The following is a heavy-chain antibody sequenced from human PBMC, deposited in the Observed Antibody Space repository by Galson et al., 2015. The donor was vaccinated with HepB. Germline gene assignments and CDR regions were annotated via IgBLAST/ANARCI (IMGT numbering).Heavy chain of an antibody. Sequence: SETLSLTCNVLNPFINSHYYWAWIRQSPGKGLEWIGSIYYSGSTHYSPSLRSRITMAVDTSKNQFSLELNSVTAADSAIYFCARNVTMIRGRVRFDSFDVWGPGTIVTVST. V-gene: IGHV4-38-2*02. CDR2: IYYSGST. CDR1: NPFINSHYY. J-gene: IGHJ3*01. D-gene: IGHD3-10*01. CDR3: ARNVTMIRGRVRFDSFDV.